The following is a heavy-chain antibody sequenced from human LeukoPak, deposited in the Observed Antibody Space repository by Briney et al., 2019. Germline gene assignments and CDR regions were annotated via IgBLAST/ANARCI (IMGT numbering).Heavy chain of an antibody. Sequence: GASVKVSCKASGYTFTSYGISWVRQAPGQGLEWMGWISAYNGNTNYAQKLQGRVTMTTDTSTSTAYMELRSLRSDDTAVYYCAREVSTSLKLLWFGVPPYYYYYGMDVWGQGTTVTVSS. CDR1: GYTFTSYG. CDR2: ISAYNGNT. V-gene: IGHV1-18*01. J-gene: IGHJ6*02. CDR3: AREVSTSLKLLWFGVPPYYYYYGMDV. D-gene: IGHD3-10*01.